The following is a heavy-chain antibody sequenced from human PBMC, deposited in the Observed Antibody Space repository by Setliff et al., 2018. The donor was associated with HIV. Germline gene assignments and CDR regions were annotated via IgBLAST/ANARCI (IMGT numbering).Heavy chain of an antibody. CDR2: IRSKAYGGTT. D-gene: IGHD3-9*01. V-gene: IGHV3-49*04. Sequence: PGGSLRLSCTASGFTFGDFAVTWVRQAPGKGLEWVGFIRSKAYGGTTDYAASVKGRFTISRDDSKSIGYLQMNSLKTEDTAVYYCTRTGLEILTGYDVGGFDMWGQGTMVTVSS. J-gene: IGHJ3*02. CDR1: GFTFGDFA. CDR3: TRTGLEILTGYDVGGFDM.